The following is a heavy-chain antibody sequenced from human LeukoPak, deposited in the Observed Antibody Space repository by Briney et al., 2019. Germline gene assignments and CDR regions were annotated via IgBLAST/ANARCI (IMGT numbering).Heavy chain of an antibody. CDR2: INPSGNT. J-gene: IGHJ6*03. D-gene: IGHD4-11*01. CDR3: ARLLLNYGPDYYYYMDV. V-gene: IGHV4-34*01. Sequence: SETLSLTCAVYGGSFSGNYWSWIRQPPGKGLEWIGEINPSGNTNYNTSLKSRVIISVDTSKNQFSLKLSSVTAADTAVYYCARLLLNYGPDYYYYMDVWGKGTTVTVSS. CDR1: GGSFSGNY.